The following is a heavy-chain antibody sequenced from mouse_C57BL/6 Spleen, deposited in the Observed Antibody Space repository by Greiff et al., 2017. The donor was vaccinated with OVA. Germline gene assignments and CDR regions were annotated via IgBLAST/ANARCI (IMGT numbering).Heavy chain of an antibody. CDR3: ARRDYYGSGLYAMDY. D-gene: IGHD1-1*01. V-gene: IGHV1-50*01. CDR2: IDPSDSYT. CDR1: GYTFTRYW. Sequence: QVQLQQSGAELVKPGASVKLSCKASGYTFTRYWMQWVKQRPGPGLEWIGEIDPSDSYTNYNQKFKGKATLTVDTSSSTAYMQLSSLTSEDSAVYYCARRDYYGSGLYAMDYWGQGTSVTVSS. J-gene: IGHJ4*01.